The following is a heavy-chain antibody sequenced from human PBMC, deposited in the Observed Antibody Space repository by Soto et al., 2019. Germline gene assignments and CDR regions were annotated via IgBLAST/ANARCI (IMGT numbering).Heavy chain of an antibody. D-gene: IGHD2-2*01. CDR2: MIPMFGIA. CDR1: GGNRYT. CDR3: ARDSGRSDVVPAAISAMDV. V-gene: IGHV1-69*08. Sequence: QVQLVQSGAEVKKPGSTVKVSCKGSGGNRYTITWVRRAPGQGLEWMGRMIPMFGIATYTQNFQGRVTISADKSTSTAYMELSSLRSEDTAVYYCARDSGRSDVVPAAISAMDVWGQGTTVTVSS. J-gene: IGHJ6*02.